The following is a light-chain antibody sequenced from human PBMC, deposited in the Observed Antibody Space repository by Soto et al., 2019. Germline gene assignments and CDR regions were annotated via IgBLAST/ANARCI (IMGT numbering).Light chain of an antibody. Sequence: QSVLTQPPSVSGAPGQRVTISGTGSSSNIGAGYDVHWYQQLPGTAPKLLIYGNSNRPSGVPDRFSGSKSGTSASLAITGLQAEDEADYYFQSYDSSLSVVFGGGTKVTVL. J-gene: IGLJ2*01. V-gene: IGLV1-40*01. CDR2: GNS. CDR1: SSNIGAGYD. CDR3: QSYDSSLSVV.